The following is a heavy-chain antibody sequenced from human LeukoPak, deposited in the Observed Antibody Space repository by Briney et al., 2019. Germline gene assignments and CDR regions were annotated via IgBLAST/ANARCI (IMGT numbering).Heavy chain of an antibody. J-gene: IGHJ4*02. V-gene: IGHV4-39*01. CDR2: IYYSGST. D-gene: IGHD3-10*01. CDR3: ARFLWFGELPPN. Sequence: PSETLSLTCTVSGGSISSSSYYWGWIRQPPGKGLEWIGSIYYSGSTYYNPSLKSRVTISVDTSKNQFSLKLSSVTAADTAVYYCARFLWFGELPPNWGQGTLVTVSS. CDR1: GGSISSSSYY.